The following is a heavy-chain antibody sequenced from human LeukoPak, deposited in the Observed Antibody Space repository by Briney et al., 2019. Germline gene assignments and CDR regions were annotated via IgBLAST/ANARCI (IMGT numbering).Heavy chain of an antibody. CDR1: GGSISRYY. Sequence: SETLSLTCTVSGGSISRYYWSWMRQPAGKGREWVGRIYTSGSTNYNPSLKSRVTMSVDTSKNQFSLKMSSVTAAATAVYYSARATWYRSSTSCYLGIDYWRQPTLLTVSS. J-gene: IGHJ4*02. D-gene: IGHD2-2*01. CDR2: IYTSGST. V-gene: IGHV4-4*07. CDR3: ARATWYRSSTSCYLGIDY.